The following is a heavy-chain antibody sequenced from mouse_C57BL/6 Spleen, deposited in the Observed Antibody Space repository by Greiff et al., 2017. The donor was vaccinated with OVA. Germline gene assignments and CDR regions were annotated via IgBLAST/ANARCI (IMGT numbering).Heavy chain of an antibody. CDR2: IDPSDSYT. J-gene: IGHJ2*01. CDR1: GYTFTSYW. V-gene: IGHV1-59*01. CDR3: ARDIVITTVVFDY. Sequence: QVQLQQPGAELVRPGTSVKLSCKASGYTFTSYWMHWVKQRPGQGLEWIGVIDPSDSYTNYNQKFKGKATLTVDTSSSTAYMQLSSLTSEDSAVYYCARDIVITTVVFDYWGQGTTLTVSS. D-gene: IGHD1-1*01.